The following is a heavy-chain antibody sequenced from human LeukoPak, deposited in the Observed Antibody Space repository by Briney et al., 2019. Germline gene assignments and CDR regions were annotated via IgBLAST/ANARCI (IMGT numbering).Heavy chain of an antibody. D-gene: IGHD6-6*01. CDR1: GGSFSGYY. CDR2: INHSGST. Sequence: PSETLSLTCAVYGGSFSGYYWSWIRQPPGKGLEWIGEINHSGSTYYNPSLKSRVTISVDTSKNQFSLKLSSVTAADTAVYYCARIDYSSSPLHYYYYYYYMDVWGKGTTVTVSS. J-gene: IGHJ6*03. V-gene: IGHV4-34*01. CDR3: ARIDYSSSPLHYYYYYYYMDV.